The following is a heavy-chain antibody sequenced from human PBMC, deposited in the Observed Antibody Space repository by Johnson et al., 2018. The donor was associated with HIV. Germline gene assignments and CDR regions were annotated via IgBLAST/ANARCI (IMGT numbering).Heavy chain of an antibody. V-gene: IGHV3-64*01. D-gene: IGHD6-6*01. CDR1: GFIFSSYA. CDR2: ISSTGGST. Sequence: MQLVESGGGLVQPGGSLRLSCAASGFIFSSYAMHWVRQAPGKGLQYVSAISSTGGSTYSANSVKGRFTISRDNSKNTLYLQMNSLRAEDTAVYYCARRGYSSSGGAFDIWGQGTMVTVSS. J-gene: IGHJ3*02. CDR3: ARRGYSSSGGAFDI.